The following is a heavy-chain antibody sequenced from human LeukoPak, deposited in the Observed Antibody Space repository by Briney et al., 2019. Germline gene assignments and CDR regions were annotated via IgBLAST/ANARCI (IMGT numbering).Heavy chain of an antibody. CDR2: ILGETTT. V-gene: IGHV3-53*01. CDR3: VRDKGLRPTERFDS. Sequence: GGSLRPSCAVSGSSVSSNFMTWVRQAPGKGLEWVSLILGETTTTYADSVEGRLTISRDNSKNTLYLQMNRLRAEDTAVYYCVRDKGLRPTERFDSWGQGTLVTVSS. CDR1: GSSVSSNF. D-gene: IGHD3/OR15-3a*01. J-gene: IGHJ4*02.